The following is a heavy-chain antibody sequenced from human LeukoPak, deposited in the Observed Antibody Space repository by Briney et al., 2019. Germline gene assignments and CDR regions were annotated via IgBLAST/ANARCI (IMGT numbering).Heavy chain of an antibody. CDR1: GGSISSYY. Sequence: SETLSLTCTVSGGSISSYYWSWIRQPPGKGLEWIGYIYYSGSTNYNPSLKSRVTISVDMSKNQVSLKLSSVTTADTAVYYCARGLVPTGFVGRSNWFDPWGQGTLVTVSS. CDR3: ARGLVPTGFVGRSNWFDP. J-gene: IGHJ5*02. D-gene: IGHD2-2*01. V-gene: IGHV4-59*01. CDR2: IYYSGST.